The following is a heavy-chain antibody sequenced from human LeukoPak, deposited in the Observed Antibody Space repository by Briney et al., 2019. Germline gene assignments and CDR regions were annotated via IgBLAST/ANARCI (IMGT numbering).Heavy chain of an antibody. D-gene: IGHD5-12*01. CDR2: VYTSGST. J-gene: IGHJ3*02. CDR3: ARSRGVATMAFDI. CDR1: GGSISSYY. Sequence: PSETLSLTCTVSGGSISSYYWSWIRQPAGKGLERIGRVYTSGSTNYNPSLKSRVTMSVDTSKNQFSLKLSSVTAADTAVYYCARSRGVATMAFDIWGQGTMVTVSS. V-gene: IGHV4-4*07.